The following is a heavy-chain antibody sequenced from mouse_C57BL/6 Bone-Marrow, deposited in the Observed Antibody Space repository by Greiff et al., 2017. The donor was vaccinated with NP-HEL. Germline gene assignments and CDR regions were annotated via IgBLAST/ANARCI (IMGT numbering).Heavy chain of an antibody. CDR2: IYPRSGNT. D-gene: IGHD1-1*01. Sequence: VQLQQSGAELARPGASVKLSCKASGYTFTSYGISWVKQRTGQGLEWIGEIYPRSGNTYYNEKFKGKATLTADKSSSTAYMELRSLTSEDSAVYFCARDITTVVALYAMDYWGQGTSVTVSS. CDR1: GYTFTSYG. J-gene: IGHJ4*01. V-gene: IGHV1-81*01. CDR3: ARDITTVVALYAMDY.